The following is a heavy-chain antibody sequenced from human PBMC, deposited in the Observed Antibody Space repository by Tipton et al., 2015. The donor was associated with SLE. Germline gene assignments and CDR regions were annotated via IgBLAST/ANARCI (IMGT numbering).Heavy chain of an antibody. CDR1: GGSISSYY. Sequence: GLVKPSETLSLTCTVSGGSISSYYWSWIRQSPGKGLEWIGNIFYSGITNDNPSLKSRITISVDSFKNQFSLRLNSVTAADTAIYYCAREEGSGGGILDYWGPGILVTVSS. J-gene: IGHJ4*02. CDR3: AREEGSGGGILDY. CDR2: IFYSGIT. D-gene: IGHD2-15*01. V-gene: IGHV4-59*01.